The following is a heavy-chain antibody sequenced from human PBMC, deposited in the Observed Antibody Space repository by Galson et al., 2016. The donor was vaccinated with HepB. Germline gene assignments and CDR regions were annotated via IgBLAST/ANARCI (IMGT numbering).Heavy chain of an antibody. J-gene: IGHJ4*02. CDR1: GFTVSNNY. D-gene: IGHD3-22*01. CDR2: IYSGGST. CDR3: AKDRGGVFSAYHFDS. Sequence: SLRLSCAASGFTVSNNYMRWVRQAPGKGLEWVSLIYSGGSTFYADSVEGRFTISRDNSKNTLFLQMNRLSAEDTALYYCAKDRGGVFSAYHFDSWGQGALVPVSS. V-gene: IGHV3-53*01.